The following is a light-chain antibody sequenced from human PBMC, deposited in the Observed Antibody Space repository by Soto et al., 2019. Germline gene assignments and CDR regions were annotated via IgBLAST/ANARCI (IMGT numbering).Light chain of an antibody. V-gene: IGKV1-39*01. J-gene: IGKJ5*01. CDR2: AAS. CDR3: QQSYNSPPIT. CDR1: QNIFSS. Sequence: DIQMTQSPSTLSASVGDRVTISSRAGQNIFSSLNWYQQKPGKAPKLLIYAASSLQSGVPSRFSGSGSGTDFTLTITSLQPEDFATYYCQQSYNSPPITFGQGTRLEI.